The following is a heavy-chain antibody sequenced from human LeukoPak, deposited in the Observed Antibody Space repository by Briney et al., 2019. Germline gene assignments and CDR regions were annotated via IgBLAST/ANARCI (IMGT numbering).Heavy chain of an antibody. Sequence: ASVKVSCKASGYTFHGYYMHWVRQAPGQGLEWMGRINPNSGGTNYAQKFQGRVTMTRDTSISTAYMELSRLRSDDTAVYYCARVTPLYYYNSSGYYYYYYYMDVWGKGTTVTVSS. CDR2: INPNSGGT. CDR3: ARVTPLYYYNSSGYYYYYYYMDV. CDR1: GYTFHGYY. V-gene: IGHV1-2*06. J-gene: IGHJ6*03. D-gene: IGHD3-22*01.